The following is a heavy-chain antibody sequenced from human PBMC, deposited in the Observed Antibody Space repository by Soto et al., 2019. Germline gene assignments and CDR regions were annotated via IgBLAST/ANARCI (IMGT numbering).Heavy chain of an antibody. CDR3: ARDNGVVVPAAMREIYFDY. V-gene: IGHV3-21*01. J-gene: IGHJ4*02. CDR2: ISSSSSYI. D-gene: IGHD2-2*01. CDR1: GFTFSSYS. Sequence: EVQLVESGGGLVKPGGSLRLSCAASGFTFSSYSMNWVRQAPGKGLEWVSSISSSSSYIYYADSVKGRFTISRDNAKNSLYLQMNSLRAEDTAVYYCARDNGVVVPAAMREIYFDYWGQGTLVTVSS.